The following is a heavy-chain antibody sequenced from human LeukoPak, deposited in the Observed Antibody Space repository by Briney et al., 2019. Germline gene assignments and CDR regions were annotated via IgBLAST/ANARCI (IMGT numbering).Heavy chain of an antibody. CDR1: GGSISSYY. V-gene: IGHV4-59*08. CDR2: IYYSGGT. Sequence: SETLSLTCTVSGGSISSYYWSWIRQPPGKGLEWIGYIYYSGGTNYNPSLKSRVTISVDTSKNQISLKLSSVTAADTAVYYCARHEGAIYYYYGMDVWGQGTTVTVSS. CDR3: ARHEGAIYYYYGMDV. J-gene: IGHJ6*02.